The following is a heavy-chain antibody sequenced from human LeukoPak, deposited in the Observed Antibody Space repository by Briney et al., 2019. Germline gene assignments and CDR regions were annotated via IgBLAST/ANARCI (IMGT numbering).Heavy chain of an antibody. J-gene: IGHJ4*02. Sequence: SETLSLTCTVAGGSISNYFWSWIRQPPGKGLEWVGHVFYNGSTNYNPSLKSRVTISRDTSSIRFSLRLSSVTAADTAVYYCARARGGGWELLDPNYYFDYWGQGTLVTVSS. D-gene: IGHD1-26*01. CDR1: GGSISNYF. CDR3: ARARGGGWELLDPNYYFDY. CDR2: VFYNGST. V-gene: IGHV4-59*08.